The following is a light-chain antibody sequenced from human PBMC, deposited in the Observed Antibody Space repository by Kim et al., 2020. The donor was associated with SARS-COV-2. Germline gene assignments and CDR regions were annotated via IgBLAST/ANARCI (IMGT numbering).Light chain of an antibody. V-gene: IGLV1-40*01. CDR3: QSYDTGLSGII. J-gene: IGLJ2*01. Sequence: QSVTSSCTGSNSNIGAGYEVHWYQQLPGTAPKPLIYNKYRRPSGVPDRSSGSTSATSASLAITWLQAEDEAVYYCQSYDTGLSGIIFGGGTQLTVL. CDR1: NSNIGAGYE. CDR2: NKY.